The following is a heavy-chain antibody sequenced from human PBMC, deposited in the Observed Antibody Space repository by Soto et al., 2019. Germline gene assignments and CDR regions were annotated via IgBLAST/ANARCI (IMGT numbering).Heavy chain of an antibody. CDR3: AKGTKYCSSGVCSVFDY. Sequence: EVQVAESGGGSVQPGRSLRLSCEAPGFSFDEYAMHWVRQVPGKGLEWVSSINWNSGNIGYADSVRGRFTISRDNAKNSLYLQMNSLRPEDTAFYYCAKGTKYCSSGVCSVFDYWGQGTLVTVSS. CDR2: INWNSGNI. CDR1: GFSFDEYA. V-gene: IGHV3-9*01. D-gene: IGHD2-8*01. J-gene: IGHJ4*02.